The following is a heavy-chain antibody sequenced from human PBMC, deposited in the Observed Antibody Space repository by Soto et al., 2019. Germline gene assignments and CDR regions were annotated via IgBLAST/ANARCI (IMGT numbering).Heavy chain of an antibody. V-gene: IGHV1-69*02. Sequence: QVQLVQSGAEVKKPGSSVKVSCKASGGTFSSYTISWVRQAPGQGLEWLGRIIPILGIANYAQKFQGRVTITADKSTSTAYMELSSLRSEDTAVYYCAEDYGDYLYYYYSYDMDVWGKGTTVTVSS. CDR3: AEDYGDYLYYYYSYDMDV. CDR1: GGTFSSYT. CDR2: IIPILGIA. J-gene: IGHJ6*03. D-gene: IGHD4-17*01.